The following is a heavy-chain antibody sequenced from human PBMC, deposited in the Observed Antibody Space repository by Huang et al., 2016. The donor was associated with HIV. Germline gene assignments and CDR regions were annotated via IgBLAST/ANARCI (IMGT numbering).Heavy chain of an antibody. Sequence: EVQLVESGGGLIQPGGSLRLSCAVSGFTVSSNYMSWVRQAPGKGVEWVSVIANGGNTYYADAVKGRFAISRDNFKNTLYLQMNSLRAEDTAVYYCAREFCGGDCFRSRDAFDIWGQGTMVTVAS. CDR1: GFTVSSNY. J-gene: IGHJ3*02. D-gene: IGHD2-21*02. CDR2: IANGGNT. CDR3: AREFCGGDCFRSRDAFDI. V-gene: IGHV3-53*01.